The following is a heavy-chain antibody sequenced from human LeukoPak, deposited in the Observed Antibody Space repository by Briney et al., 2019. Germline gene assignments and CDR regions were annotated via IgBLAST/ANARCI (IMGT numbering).Heavy chain of an antibody. V-gene: IGHV3-23*01. Sequence: GGSLRLSCAASGFTFSSYTMSWVRQAPGKGLESVSSIGSGGTTYYADSVKGRFTISRDNSKNTLYLQMTSLRAEDTAVYYCAKDGGSGNRQQLGYWGQGSLVTVSS. CDR2: IGSGGTT. CDR3: AKDGGSGNRQQLGY. J-gene: IGHJ4*02. CDR1: GFTFSSYT. D-gene: IGHD6-13*01.